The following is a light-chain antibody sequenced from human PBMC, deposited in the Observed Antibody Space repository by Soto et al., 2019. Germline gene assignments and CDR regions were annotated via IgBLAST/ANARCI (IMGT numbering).Light chain of an antibody. J-gene: IGKJ1*01. Sequence: DIVMTQSPLSLPVTPGEPASISCRSSQSLLHSNGYNYLDWYLQKPGQSPQLLIYLGSNRASGVPDRFSGSGSGTDFTLKISRVEAEDVGVYYCMHALQTLLFGQGTKVEIK. CDR1: QSLLHSNGYNY. CDR2: LGS. V-gene: IGKV2-28*01. CDR3: MHALQTLL.